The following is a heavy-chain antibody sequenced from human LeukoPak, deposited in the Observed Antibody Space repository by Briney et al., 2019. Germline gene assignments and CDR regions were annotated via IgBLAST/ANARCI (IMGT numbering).Heavy chain of an antibody. D-gene: IGHD6-19*01. Sequence: ASVKVSCKASGYTFTGYYMHWVRQAPGQGLEWMGWINPNSGGTNYAQEFQGRVTMTRDTSISTAYMELSRLRSDDTAVYYCASLNPWWGSGWYDIWGQGTMVTVSS. V-gene: IGHV1-2*02. J-gene: IGHJ3*02. CDR3: ASLNPWWGSGWYDI. CDR1: GYTFTGYY. CDR2: INPNSGGT.